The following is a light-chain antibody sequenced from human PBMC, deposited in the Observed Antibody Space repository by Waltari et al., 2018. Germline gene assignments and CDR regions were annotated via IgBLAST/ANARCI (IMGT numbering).Light chain of an antibody. J-gene: IGKJ2*01. CDR2: KAS. CDR1: QSISRW. CDR3: QQYNSYPYT. Sequence: DIQMTQSPSTLSASVGDRVTITCRASQSISRWLAWYPQKPGKAPKLLIYKASSLETGVPSRFSGSESGTEFTLTISSLQPDDFATYYCQQYNSYPYTFGQGTKLEIK. V-gene: IGKV1-5*03.